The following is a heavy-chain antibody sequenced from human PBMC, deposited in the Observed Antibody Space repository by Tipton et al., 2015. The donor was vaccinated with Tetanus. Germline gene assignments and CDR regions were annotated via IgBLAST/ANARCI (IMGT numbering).Heavy chain of an antibody. CDR3: ARTTYCSGGSCYSERSHFQP. CDR1: GGSISSGGYY. J-gene: IGHJ1*01. CDR2: IYYSGST. Sequence: TLSLTCTVSGGSISSGGYYWSWIRQHPGKGLEWIGYIYYSGSTYYNPSLKSRVTISVDTSKNQFSLKLSSVTAADTAVYYCARTTYCSGGSCYSERSHFQPWGQGTLVTVSS. V-gene: IGHV4-31*03. D-gene: IGHD2-15*01.